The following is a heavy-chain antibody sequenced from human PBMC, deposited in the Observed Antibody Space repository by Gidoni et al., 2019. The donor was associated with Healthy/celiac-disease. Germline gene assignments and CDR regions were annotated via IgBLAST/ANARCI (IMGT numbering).Heavy chain of an antibody. J-gene: IGHJ3*02. V-gene: IGHV3-7*01. CDR2: IKQDGSEK. Sequence: EVQLVESGGGLVQPGGSLRLSCAAAGFTFSSYWMSWVRQAPGKGLEWVANIKQDGSEKYYVDSVKGRFTISRDNAKNSLYLQMNSLRAEDTAVYYCARDQSTDAFDIWGQGTMVTVSS. CDR1: GFTFSSYW. CDR3: ARDQSTDAFDI.